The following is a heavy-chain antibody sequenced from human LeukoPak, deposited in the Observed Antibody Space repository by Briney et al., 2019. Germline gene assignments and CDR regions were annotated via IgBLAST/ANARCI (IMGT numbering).Heavy chain of an antibody. V-gene: IGHV3-30*18. CDR1: GFTFSSYG. Sequence: GGSLRLSCVVSGFTFSSYGMHWVRQAPGKGLEWVAVISYDGSNKYYADSVKGRFTISRDNSKNTLYLQMNSLRAEDTAVYYCAKGELEPAFYYYGMDVWGQGTTVTVSS. J-gene: IGHJ6*02. D-gene: IGHD1-1*01. CDR2: ISYDGSNK. CDR3: AKGELEPAFYYYGMDV.